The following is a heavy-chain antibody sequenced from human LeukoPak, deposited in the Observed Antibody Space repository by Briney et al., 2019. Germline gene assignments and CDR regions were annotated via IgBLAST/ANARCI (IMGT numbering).Heavy chain of an antibody. V-gene: IGHV3-48*03. J-gene: IGHJ4*02. Sequence: GGSLRLSCAASGFTFSSYEMNWVRQAPGKGLEWVSYISSSGSTIYYADSVKGRFTISRDNSKNTLYLQMNSLRAEDTAVYYCARVRYYDSSGYYYFDYWGQGTLVTVSS. CDR3: ARVRYYDSSGYYYFDY. CDR2: ISSSGSTI. D-gene: IGHD3-22*01. CDR1: GFTFSSYE.